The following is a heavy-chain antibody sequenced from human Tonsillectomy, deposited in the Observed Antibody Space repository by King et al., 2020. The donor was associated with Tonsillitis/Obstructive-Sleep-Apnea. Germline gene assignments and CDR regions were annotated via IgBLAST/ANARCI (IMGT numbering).Heavy chain of an antibody. D-gene: IGHD2-2*01. Sequence: QLVQSGAEVKKPGSSVKVSCKASVGTFSNYAISWVRQAPGQGLEWMGGIIPIFGTANYAQKFQVRVTITADEAPRTAYMGLSSLRSEDTAVYYCARGRLWDIVVVPAAFDYWGQGTLVTVSS. CDR1: VGTFSNYA. V-gene: IGHV1-69*01. CDR3: ARGRLWDIVVVPAAFDY. CDR2: IIPIFGTA. J-gene: IGHJ4*02.